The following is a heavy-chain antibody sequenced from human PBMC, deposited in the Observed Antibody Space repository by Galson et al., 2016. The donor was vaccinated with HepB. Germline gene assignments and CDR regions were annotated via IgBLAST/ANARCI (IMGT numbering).Heavy chain of an antibody. CDR2: INAYNGNR. Sequence: SVKVSCKASGYTFTSYGVSWVRQAPGQGLEWMGWINAYNGNRNSAQKLQGRVTMTTDTSTSTAYMELRSLTSDDPAVYYCARVGYYDILTGYNFYYYNAMDVWGQGTTVTVSS. V-gene: IGHV1-18*01. J-gene: IGHJ6*02. D-gene: IGHD3-9*01. CDR3: ARVGYYDILTGYNFYYYNAMDV. CDR1: GYTFTSYG.